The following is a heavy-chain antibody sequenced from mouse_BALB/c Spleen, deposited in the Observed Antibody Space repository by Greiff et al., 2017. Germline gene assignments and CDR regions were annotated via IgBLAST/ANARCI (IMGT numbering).Heavy chain of an antibody. V-gene: IGHV1-18*01. CDR1: GYTFTDYN. CDR2: INPNNGGT. J-gene: IGHJ2*01. Sequence: EVQLQQSGPELVKPGASVKIPCKASGYTFTDYNMDWVKQSHGKSLEWIGDINPNNGGTIYNQKFKGKATLTVAKSSSTAYMELRSLTSEDTAVYYCARRGGTWFDYWGQGTTLTVSS. CDR3: ARRGGTWFDY. D-gene: IGHD4-1*01.